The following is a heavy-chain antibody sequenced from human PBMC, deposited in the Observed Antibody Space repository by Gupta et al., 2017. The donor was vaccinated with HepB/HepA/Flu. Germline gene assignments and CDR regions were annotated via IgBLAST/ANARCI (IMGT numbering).Heavy chain of an antibody. CDR3: ARRVVTMIGSYAFDI. Sequence: QLQLQESGPGLVKLSETLSLTCTVSGGSISSSSYYWGWIRQPPGKGLEWIGSIYYSGSTYYNPSLKSRVTISVDTSKNQFSLKLSSVTAADTAVYYCARRVVTMIGSYAFDIWGQGTMVTVSS. V-gene: IGHV4-39*01. D-gene: IGHD3-22*01. J-gene: IGHJ3*02. CDR2: IYYSGST. CDR1: GGSISSSSYY.